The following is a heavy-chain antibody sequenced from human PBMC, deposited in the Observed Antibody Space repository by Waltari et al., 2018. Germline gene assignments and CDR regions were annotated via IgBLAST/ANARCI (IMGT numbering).Heavy chain of an antibody. J-gene: IGHJ3*02. CDR3: TTDYGDYVDAFDI. D-gene: IGHD4-17*01. CDR2: IQSKTNGWTT. Sequence: EVQLVESGGGLVKPGGSLSLSCSASGFTFRNAWLSWFRQAPGKGLEWVGRIQSKTNGWTTDYAAPVKGRFTILRDDSKNTLYLQMNSRKTEDTAVYYCTTDYGDYVDAFDIWGQGTMVTVSS. CDR1: GFTFRNAW. V-gene: IGHV3-15*01.